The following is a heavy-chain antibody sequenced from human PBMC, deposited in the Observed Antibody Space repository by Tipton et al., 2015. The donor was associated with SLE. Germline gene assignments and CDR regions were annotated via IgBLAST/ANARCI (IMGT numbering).Heavy chain of an antibody. D-gene: IGHD3-22*01. Sequence: TLSLTCTVSGGSISSTSYYWGWIRLPPGKGLEWIGNIYYSGSTYHNPSLKSRVTISVDTSRSQFSLTLSSVTAADTAVYYCARDTDRGSSAYAGAFDFWGQGTVVTVSS. CDR3: ARDTDRGSSAYAGAFDF. V-gene: IGHV4-39*07. CDR1: GGSISSTSYY. CDR2: IYYSGST. J-gene: IGHJ3*01.